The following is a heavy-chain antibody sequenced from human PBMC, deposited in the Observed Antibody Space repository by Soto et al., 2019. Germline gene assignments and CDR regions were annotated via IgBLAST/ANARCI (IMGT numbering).Heavy chain of an antibody. D-gene: IGHD3-10*01. J-gene: IGHJ6*02. V-gene: IGHV4-59*08. Sequence: QVQLQESGPGLVKPSETLSLTCTVSGGTISSYYWSWIRQPPGKGLEWIGYIYYSGSTNYNPSLKSRVTISVDTSKNQFSLKLSSVTAADTAVYYCARQSSDPLWFGESLYYYYGMDVWGQGTTVTVSS. CDR3: ARQSSDPLWFGESLYYYYGMDV. CDR1: GGTISSYY. CDR2: IYYSGST.